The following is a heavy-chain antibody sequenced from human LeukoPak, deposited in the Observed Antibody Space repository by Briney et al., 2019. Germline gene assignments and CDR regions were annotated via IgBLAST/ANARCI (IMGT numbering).Heavy chain of an antibody. V-gene: IGHV3-23*01. CDR3: ARDHTGMHYYYYMDV. CDR1: GFSFRTYS. Sequence: GGSLRLSCAASGFSFRTYSMSWVRQAPGKGLEWVSTISRTGVATYYANSVKGRFTISRDNSKNSLYLQMNSLRAEDTAVYYCARDHTGMHYYYYMDVWGKGTTVTISS. J-gene: IGHJ6*03. CDR2: ISRTGVAT. D-gene: IGHD2-2*01.